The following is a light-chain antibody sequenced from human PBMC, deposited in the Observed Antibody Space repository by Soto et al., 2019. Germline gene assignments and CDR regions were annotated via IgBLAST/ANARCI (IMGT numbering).Light chain of an antibody. CDR2: LNSDGSH. J-gene: IGLJ2*01. CDR1: SGHSSYA. V-gene: IGLV4-69*01. Sequence: QAVVTQSPSASASLRGSVKLTCTLSSGHSSYAIAWHQQQPEKGPRYLMKLNSDGSHTKGDGIPDRFSGSSSGAERYLTISSLQSEDDADYYCQTWGTGFSVFGGVFGGGTKVTVL. CDR3: QTWGTGFSVFGGV.